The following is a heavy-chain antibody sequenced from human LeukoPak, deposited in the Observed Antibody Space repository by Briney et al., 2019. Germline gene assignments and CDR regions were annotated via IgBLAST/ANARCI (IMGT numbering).Heavy chain of an antibody. CDR2: IYHSGST. V-gene: IGHV4-30-2*01. J-gene: IGHJ5*02. D-gene: IGHD3-3*01. CDR3: ARASLEWLSNWFDP. CDR1: GGSISSGGYY. Sequence: SETLSLTCTVSGGSISSGGYYWSWIRQPPGKGLEWIGHIYHSGSTYYNPSLKSRVTISVDKSKNQFSLKLSSVTAADTAVYYCARASLEWLSNWFDPWGKGTLVTVSS.